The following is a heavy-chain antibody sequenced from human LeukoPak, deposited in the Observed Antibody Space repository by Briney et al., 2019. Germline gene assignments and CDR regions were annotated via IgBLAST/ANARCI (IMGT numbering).Heavy chain of an antibody. Sequence: GGSLRLSCEASGFTFSSHWMSWVRQAPGRGLEWVANIKQDGSMKQYADSVRGRFIISRDNAKNSVYLQLSSLKAEDSAVYFCARDESGGYYVYWGQGTLVTVSS. V-gene: IGHV3-7*01. D-gene: IGHD2-15*01. CDR3: ARDESGGYYVY. J-gene: IGHJ4*02. CDR1: GFTFSSHW. CDR2: IKQDGSMK.